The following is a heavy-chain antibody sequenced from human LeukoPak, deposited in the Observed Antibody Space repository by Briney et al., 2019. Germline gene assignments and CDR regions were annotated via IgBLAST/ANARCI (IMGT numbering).Heavy chain of an antibody. Sequence: GGALRPSFSAPWFTFRGHLINLIPPGPGEGAGGGSFIYSYCSTIYYADSAKGRFTISRDNAKNSLYLQMNSLRAEDTAVYYCARVGDCSSSSCFWEYYFDYWGQGTLVTVSS. J-gene: IGHJ4*02. CDR3: ARVGDCSSSSCFWEYYFDY. V-gene: IGHV3-11*01. CDR2: IYSYCSTI. CDR1: WFTFRGHL. D-gene: IGHD2-2*01.